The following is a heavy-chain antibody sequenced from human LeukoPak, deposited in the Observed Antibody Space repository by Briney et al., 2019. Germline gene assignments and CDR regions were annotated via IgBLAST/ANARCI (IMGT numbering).Heavy chain of an antibody. J-gene: IGHJ5*02. CDR2: MNPNSGNT. CDR1: GYTFTSYD. Sequence: GASVKVSCKASGYTFTSYDINWVRQATGQGLEWMGWMNPNSGNTGYAQKFQGRVTMTRNTSISTAYMELSSLRSEDTAVYYCARSQFPYGGWFDPWGQGTLVTVSS. D-gene: IGHD3-16*01. V-gene: IGHV1-8*01. CDR3: ARSQFPYGGWFDP.